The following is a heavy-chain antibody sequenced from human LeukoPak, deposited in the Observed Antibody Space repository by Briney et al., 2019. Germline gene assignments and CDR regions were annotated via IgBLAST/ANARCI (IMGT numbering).Heavy chain of an antibody. Sequence: SETLSLTCSVAGYSISSGYYWGWIRQPPGKGLEWIGEINHSGSTNYNPSLKSRVTISVDTSKNQFSLKLSSVTAADTAVYYCARRPYFNYVWGSYRTLPDYWGQGTLVTVSS. D-gene: IGHD3-16*02. CDR1: GYSISSGYY. V-gene: IGHV4-38-2*02. J-gene: IGHJ4*02. CDR3: ARRPYFNYVWGSYRTLPDY. CDR2: INHSGST.